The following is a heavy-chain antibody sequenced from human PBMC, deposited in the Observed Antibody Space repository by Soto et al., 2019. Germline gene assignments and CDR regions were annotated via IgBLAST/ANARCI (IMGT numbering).Heavy chain of an antibody. CDR3: ARVRGDTLDY. Sequence: GESLKISCKGSGYSFTSYWISWVRQAPGQGLEWMGWISAYNGNTNYAQKLQGRVTMTTDTSTSTAYMELRSLRSDDTAVYYCARVRGDTLDYWGQGTLVTVSS. CDR1: GYSFTSYW. J-gene: IGHJ4*02. V-gene: IGHV1-18*04. CDR2: ISAYNGNT. D-gene: IGHD3-10*01.